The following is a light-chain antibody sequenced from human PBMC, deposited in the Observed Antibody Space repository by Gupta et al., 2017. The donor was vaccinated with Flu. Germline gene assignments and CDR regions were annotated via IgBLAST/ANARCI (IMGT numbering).Light chain of an antibody. CDR2: DAF. J-gene: IGKJ2*02. V-gene: IGKV3-11*02. Sequence: PATLSLSPAERSTLSCRASQSVSSTLARYHQKRGRTPRLLLNDAFNRATGMLAKISGSRSARXFTLTIXSRVPEDFAVYYCQQRSNCPCTFGXGTKMEIK. CDR3: QQRSNCPCT. CDR1: QSVSST.